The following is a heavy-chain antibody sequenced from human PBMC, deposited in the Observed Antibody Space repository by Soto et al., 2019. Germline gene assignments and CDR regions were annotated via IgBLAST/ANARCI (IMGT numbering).Heavy chain of an antibody. V-gene: IGHV4-34*01. D-gene: IGHD6-19*01. CDR2: INHSGSS. CDR3: ARGMAVTGHYLDY. J-gene: IGHJ4*02. Sequence: SSETLSLTCAVYVGSFSGHYWSWIRQPPGKGLEWIGEINHSGSSNYNPSLKSRVSISVDTSKNQFSLKLSSVTAADTAVYYCARGMAVTGHYLDYWGQGNLVTVS. CDR1: VGSFSGHY.